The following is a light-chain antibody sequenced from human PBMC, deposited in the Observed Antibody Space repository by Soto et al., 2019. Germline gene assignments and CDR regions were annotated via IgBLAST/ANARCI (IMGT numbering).Light chain of an antibody. V-gene: IGLV1-47*01. CDR1: TSNIGSNY. Sequence: QSVLTQPPSASGTPGQGVTISCSGSTSNIGSNYVYWYQQIPGTAPKLLIYRNNQRPSGVPDRFSGSKSGTSASLAISGLRSDDEADYFCATWDDSLNGFYVFGTGTKLTVL. CDR3: ATWDDSLNGFYV. CDR2: RNN. J-gene: IGLJ1*01.